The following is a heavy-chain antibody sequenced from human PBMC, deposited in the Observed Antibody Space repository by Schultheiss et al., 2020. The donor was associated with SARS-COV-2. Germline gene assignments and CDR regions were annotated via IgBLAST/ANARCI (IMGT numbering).Heavy chain of an antibody. CDR1: GFTFSSYA. J-gene: IGHJ4*02. D-gene: IGHD3-22*01. V-gene: IGHV3-30*04. CDR2: ISYDGSNK. Sequence: GGSLRLSCAASGFTFSSYAMHWVRQAPGKGLEWVAVISYDGSNKYYADSVKGRFTISRDNSKNTLYLQINSLRAEDTAVYYCARGGYYYDSSVNYWGQGTLVTVSS. CDR3: ARGGYYYDSSVNY.